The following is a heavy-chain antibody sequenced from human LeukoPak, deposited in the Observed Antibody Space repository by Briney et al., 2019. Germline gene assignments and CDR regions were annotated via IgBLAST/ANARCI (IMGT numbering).Heavy chain of an antibody. Sequence: PGGSLRLSCAASGFTFSSYSMNWVRQAPGKGLEWVSSISSSSSYIYYADSVKGRFTISRDNAKNSLYLQMNSLRAEDTAVYYCARAMTRVTTFDSWGQGTLVTVSS. CDR1: GFTFSSYS. J-gene: IGHJ4*02. D-gene: IGHD4-17*01. CDR2: ISSSSSYI. CDR3: ARAMTRVTTFDS. V-gene: IGHV3-21*01.